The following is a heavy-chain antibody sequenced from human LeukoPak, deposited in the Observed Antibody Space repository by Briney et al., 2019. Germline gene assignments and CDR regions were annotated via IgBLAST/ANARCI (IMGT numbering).Heavy chain of an antibody. CDR3: AKDPSHVWGRAIIDY. CDR1: GFTFSSYA. J-gene: IGHJ4*02. CDR2: ISGSGGST. Sequence: AGRSLRLSCAASGFTFSSYAMSWVRQAPGKGLEWVSAISGSGGSTYYADSVKGRFTISRDNSKNTLYLQMNSLRAEDTAVYYCAKDPSHVWGRAIIDYWGQGTLVTVSS. V-gene: IGHV3-23*01. D-gene: IGHD3-16*01.